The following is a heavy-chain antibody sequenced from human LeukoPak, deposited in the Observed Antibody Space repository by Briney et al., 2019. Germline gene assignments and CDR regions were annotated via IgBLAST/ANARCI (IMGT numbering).Heavy chain of an antibody. J-gene: IGHJ6*02. CDR2: MKGTGET. CDR1: GLSFSSFA. Sequence: GGSLRLSCAASGLSFSSFAMSWVRQAPARGLEWLSSMKGTGETFYADSVRGRFTTSRDNSKNSLYLQMNSLTSEDTALYYCATWAFYHNLDVWGQGTTVIVSS. CDR3: ATWAFYHNLDV. D-gene: IGHD2/OR15-2a*01. V-gene: IGHV3-43*02.